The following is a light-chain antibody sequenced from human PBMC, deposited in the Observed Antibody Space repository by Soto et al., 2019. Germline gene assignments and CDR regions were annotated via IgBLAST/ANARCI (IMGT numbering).Light chain of an antibody. CDR2: EVN. CDR3: CLSPGSLTWL. J-gene: IGLJ3*02. V-gene: IGLV2-11*01. CDR1: GSDVGDSSH. Sequence: QAVVTQPRSVSGSPGQSVTISCTATGSDVGDSSHVSWYQLHPGKAPKLMIYEVNNRPSGVPDRFSGSKSGSTSSLTISGRQAEDEAEYYCCLSPGSLTWLFGGGTKVTVL.